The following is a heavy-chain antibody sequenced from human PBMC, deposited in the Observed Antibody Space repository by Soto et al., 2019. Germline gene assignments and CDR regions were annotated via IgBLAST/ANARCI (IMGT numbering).Heavy chain of an antibody. CDR3: TRDIGGRGAY. CDR2: INEYGSTI. J-gene: IGHJ4*02. D-gene: IGHD3-16*01. V-gene: IGHV3-74*01. Sequence: DVQLVESGGGLVRPGGSLRLSCAASGFTFSSYWMHWVRQVPGKGLVWVSRINEYGSTINYADSVKGRFTISRDNSKKTLYLEMNSLRAEDAAVYYCTRDIGGRGAYWGQGTLVTVSS. CDR1: GFTFSSYW.